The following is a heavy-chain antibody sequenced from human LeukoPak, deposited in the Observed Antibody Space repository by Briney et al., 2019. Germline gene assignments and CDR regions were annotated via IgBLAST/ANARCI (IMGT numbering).Heavy chain of an antibody. CDR3: ARDWLSITMVRGVALGWFDP. V-gene: IGHV1-18*01. Sequence: GASVKVSCKASGYTFTSYGIRGVRQAPGQGLEWMGWISAYNGNTNYAQKLQGRVTMTTDTSTSTAYMELRSLRSDDTAVYYCARDWLSITMVRGVALGWFDPWGQGTLVTVSS. CDR2: ISAYNGNT. J-gene: IGHJ5*02. D-gene: IGHD3-10*01. CDR1: GYTFTSYG.